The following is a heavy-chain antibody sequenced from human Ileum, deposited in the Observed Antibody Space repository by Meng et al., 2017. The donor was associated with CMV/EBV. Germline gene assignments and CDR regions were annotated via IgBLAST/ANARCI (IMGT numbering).Heavy chain of an antibody. J-gene: IGHJ4*02. D-gene: IGHD3-3*01. CDR1: GFTFTNHW. CDR2: INTDGSVT. CDR3: ARDYFWNQVDY. Sequence: EVHLLDSGGGLVQPGGSLRVSCVASGFTFTNHWMHWVRQSPEKGLEWISRINTDGSVTNYADSVKGRFTISRDNAKNTLYLQMNSLRVEDTSLYYCARDYFWNQVDYWGQGTLVTVSS. V-gene: IGHV3-74*01.